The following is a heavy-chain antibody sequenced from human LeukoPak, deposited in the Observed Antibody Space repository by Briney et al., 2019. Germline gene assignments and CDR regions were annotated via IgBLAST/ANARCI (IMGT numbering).Heavy chain of an antibody. D-gene: IGHD3-22*01. CDR3: ARTNYYDSSGHPYADAFDI. V-gene: IGHV1-2*02. CDR2: INPNSGGT. CDR1: GYTFTGYY. J-gene: IGHJ3*02. Sequence: ASVKVSCKASGYTFTGYYMHWVRQAPGQGLEWMGWINPNSGGTNYAQKFQGRVTMTRDTSISTAYMELSRLRSDDTAVYYCARTNYYDSSGHPYADAFDIWGQGTMVTVSS.